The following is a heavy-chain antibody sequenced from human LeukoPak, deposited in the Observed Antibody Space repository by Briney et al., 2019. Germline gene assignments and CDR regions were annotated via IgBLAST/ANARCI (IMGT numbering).Heavy chain of an antibody. D-gene: IGHD3-16*01. J-gene: IGHJ6*03. Sequence: GGSLSSSCAAAGFTFSGFTMNGVRQAPGKGLKWGSFISSSSVYIYYADSGKGRFTISRDNDKNSLYLQMNSLRAEDTAVYYCARGGVDYCYYYMDVWGKGTTVTVSS. CDR2: ISSSSVYI. V-gene: IGHV3-21*01. CDR1: GFTFSGFT. CDR3: ARGGVDYCYYYMDV.